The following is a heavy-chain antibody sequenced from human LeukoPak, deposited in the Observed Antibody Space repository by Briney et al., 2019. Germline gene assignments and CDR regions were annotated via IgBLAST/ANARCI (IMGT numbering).Heavy chain of an antibody. CDR1: GYSLSNGYY. CDR2: IYHTGRT. V-gene: IGHV4-38-2*01. D-gene: IGHD4-11*01. CDR3: ARHNPPYTVMRYYYMHV. J-gene: IGHJ6*03. Sequence: SETLPLTCAVCGYSLSNGYYWGWIRQPPGKGLEWIGRIYHTGRTYYTPSLKSRVTMSVDTSKHQLSLELSSVTAADTAVYYCARHNPPYTVMRYYYMHVWGKGTTVSVSS.